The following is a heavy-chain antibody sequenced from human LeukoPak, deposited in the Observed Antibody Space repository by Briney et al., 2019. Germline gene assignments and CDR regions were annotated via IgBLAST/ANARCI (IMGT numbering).Heavy chain of an antibody. CDR2: ISSSSSYI. CDR1: GFTFSSYS. J-gene: IGHJ4*02. V-gene: IGHV3-21*04. D-gene: IGHD3-3*01. CDR3: GESRGYYDFWSGYPFDY. Sequence: KTGGSLRLSCAASGFTFSSYSMNWVRQAPGKGLEWVSSISSSSSYIYYADSVKGRFTISRDNSKNTLYLQMNSLRAEDTAVYYCGESRGYYDFWSGYPFDYWGQGTLVTVSS.